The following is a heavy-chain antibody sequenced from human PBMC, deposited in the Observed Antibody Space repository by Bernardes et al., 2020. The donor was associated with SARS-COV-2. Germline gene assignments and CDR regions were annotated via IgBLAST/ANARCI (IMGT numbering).Heavy chain of an antibody. CDR1: GFTFSSYG. Sequence: VGSLRLSCAASGFTFSSYGMHWVRQTPGKGLEWVAFIRYDGRHKYYADSVKGRFTISRDNSKNTLYLQMNSLRAEDTAVYYCAKDLDYGGNGDAFDIWGQGTMVTVSS. CDR2: IRYDGRHK. D-gene: IGHD4-17*01. CDR3: AKDLDYGGNGDAFDI. V-gene: IGHV3-30*02. J-gene: IGHJ3*02.